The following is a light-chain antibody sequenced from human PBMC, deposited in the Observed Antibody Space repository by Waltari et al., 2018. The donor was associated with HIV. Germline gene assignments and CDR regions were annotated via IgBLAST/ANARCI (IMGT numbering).Light chain of an antibody. CDR1: TRDVTSYYL. Sequence: QTALTQAASVTGSPGQSITLTCTGSTRDVTSYYLASWYQQHPGKAPKPMIYEVSNRPSWVPNRFSGSISGNTASLTLSGLQAEDEANYYCCSWSGGSSVFGGGTKLTVL. J-gene: IGLJ2*01. CDR3: CSWSGGSSV. CDR2: EVS. V-gene: IGLV2-23*02.